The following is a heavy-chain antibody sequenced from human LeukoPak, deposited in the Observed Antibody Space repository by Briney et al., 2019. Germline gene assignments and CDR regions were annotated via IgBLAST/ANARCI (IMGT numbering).Heavy chain of an antibody. CDR2: IYYSGST. CDR1: GGSISSYY. D-gene: IGHD3-9*01. CDR3: ARAVDILTGYYTLWFDP. J-gene: IGHJ5*02. V-gene: IGHV4-59*08. Sequence: TSETLSLTCTVSGGSISSYYWSWIRQPPGKGLEWIGYIYYSGSTNYNPSLKSRVTISVDTSKNQFSLKLSSVTAADTAVYYCARAVDILTGYYTLWFDPWGQGTLVTVSS.